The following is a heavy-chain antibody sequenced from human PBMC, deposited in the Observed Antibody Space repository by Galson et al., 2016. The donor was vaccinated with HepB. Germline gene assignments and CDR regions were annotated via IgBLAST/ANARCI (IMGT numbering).Heavy chain of an antibody. J-gene: IGHJ6*02. Sequence: SETLSLTCAVYGGSFSDHYWNWIRQPPGKGLEWIGEINHGGSTNYNPSLKSRVTMTVDTSKNEFSLKLNSVNAADTAVYYCARYKRYYHGSGRVNYYYIMDVWGQGTTVIVSS. CDR3: ARYKRYYHGSGRVNYYYIMDV. CDR1: GGSFSDHY. D-gene: IGHD3-10*01. CDR2: INHGGST. V-gene: IGHV4-34*01.